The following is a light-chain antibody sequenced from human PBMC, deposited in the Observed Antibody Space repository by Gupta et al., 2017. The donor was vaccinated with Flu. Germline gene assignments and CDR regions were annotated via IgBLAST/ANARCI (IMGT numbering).Light chain of an antibody. J-gene: IGKJ1*01. CDR1: QGLVNGGGKAC. V-gene: IGKV2D-29*01. Sequence: VTPGQPAAMSWKSCQGLVNGGGKACLDWFLQKPGQAPKLLMYGVSNRVSGVSERFSGSGSGTDFTLKISRVEAEDVGVYYCKQSIQVSRTFGQGTKVEIK. CDR2: GVS. CDR3: KQSIQVSRT.